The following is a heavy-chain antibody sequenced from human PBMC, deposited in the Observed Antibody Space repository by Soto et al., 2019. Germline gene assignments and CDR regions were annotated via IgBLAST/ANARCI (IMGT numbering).Heavy chain of an antibody. J-gene: IGHJ4*02. Sequence: QVQLVESGGGVIQPGKSLRLSCSASGFAFSTYGMHWVRQAPGKGLEWVAVRWADGSRQFYGDTVKGRFTISRDNSKNTLYLQMNSLRVDDTAVYYCVVGTGYWGLSDYWGQGTLVTVSS. CDR3: VVGTGYWGLSDY. CDR2: RWADGSRQ. V-gene: IGHV3-33*08. D-gene: IGHD3-9*01. CDR1: GFAFSTYG.